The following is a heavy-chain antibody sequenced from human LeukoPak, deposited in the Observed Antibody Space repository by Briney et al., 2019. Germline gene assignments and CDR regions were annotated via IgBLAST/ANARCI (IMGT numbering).Heavy chain of an antibody. J-gene: IGHJ4*02. CDR2: INSGGSST. Sequence: GGSLRLSCAASGFTFSSYWMHWVRQAPGKGLVWVSRINSGGSSTSYADSVKGRFTISRDNAKNTLYLQMNSLRAEDTAVYYCARDLGYYDFWSGYYQDYFDYWGQGTLVTVSS. D-gene: IGHD3-3*01. CDR3: ARDLGYYDFWSGYYQDYFDY. V-gene: IGHV3-74*01. CDR1: GFTFSSYW.